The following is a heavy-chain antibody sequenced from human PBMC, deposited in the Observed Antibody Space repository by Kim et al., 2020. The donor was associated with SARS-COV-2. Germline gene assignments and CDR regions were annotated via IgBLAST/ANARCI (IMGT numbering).Heavy chain of an antibody. CDR2: ISNSGST. J-gene: IGHJ6*02. V-gene: IGHV4-59*13. CDR1: GGSISGYY. Sequence: SETLSLTCTVSGGSISGYYWSWIRQPPGKGLEWIGYISNSGSTNYNPSLKSRVTISRDTSQNQFSLRLRFVTAADTAVYYCARASGYSSDWKDWGGMDVWGQGTTVTVSS. D-gene: IGHD6-19*01. CDR3: ARASGYSSDWKDWGGMDV.